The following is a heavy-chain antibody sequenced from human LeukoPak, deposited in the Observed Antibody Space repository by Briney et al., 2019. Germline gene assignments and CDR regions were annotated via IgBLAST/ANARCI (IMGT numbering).Heavy chain of an antibody. CDR2: INHSGST. CDR3: ARRRVVPAAGRGYFDY. J-gene: IGHJ4*02. CDR1: GGSFSGYY. Sequence: SETLSLTCAVYGGSFSGYYWSWIRQPPGKGLEWIGEINHSGSTNYNPSLKSRVTISVDTSKNQFSLKLSSVTAADTAVYYCARRRVVPAAGRGYFDYWGQGTLVSVSS. D-gene: IGHD2-2*01. V-gene: IGHV4-34*01.